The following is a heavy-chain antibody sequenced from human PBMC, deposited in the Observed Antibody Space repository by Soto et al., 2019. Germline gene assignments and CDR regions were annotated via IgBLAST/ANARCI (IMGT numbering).Heavy chain of an antibody. J-gene: IGHJ4*02. CDR3: ARGGSYYAY. V-gene: IGHV4-59*01. Sequence: PSETLSLTCAVSGAPISSYYWSWIWQPPGKGLEWIGYIYYSGSTNYNPSLKRRVTISADTSKNHFSLNLSSVTAADTAVYYCARGGSYYAYWGQGALVTVSS. D-gene: IGHD3-10*01. CDR2: IYYSGST. CDR1: GAPISSYY.